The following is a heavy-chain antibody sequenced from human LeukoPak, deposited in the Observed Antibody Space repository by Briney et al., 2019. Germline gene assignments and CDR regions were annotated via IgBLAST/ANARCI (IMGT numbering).Heavy chain of an antibody. CDR3: ARDHFISSGYPN. Sequence: GGSLRLSCAASGLTVSSNYMSWAGQAPGKGLEWVSVIYSGGSTYYADSVKGRFTISRDNSKNTLYLQMNSLRAEDTAVYYCARDHFISSGYPNWGQGTLVTVSS. CDR1: GLTVSSNY. V-gene: IGHV3-66*01. CDR2: IYSGGST. D-gene: IGHD3-22*01. J-gene: IGHJ4*02.